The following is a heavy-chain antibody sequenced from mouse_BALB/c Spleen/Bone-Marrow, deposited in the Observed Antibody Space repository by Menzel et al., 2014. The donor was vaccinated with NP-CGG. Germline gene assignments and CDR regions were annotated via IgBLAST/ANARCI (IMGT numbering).Heavy chain of an antibody. Sequence: EVQVVESGGGSVQPGGSRKLSCAASGFTFSSFGMHWVRQAPEKGLEWVAFISTGSTIIYYADTVEGRFTISRDDPNNTLFLQMTSLRSEDTAMYYCARSHFYGNFFDYWGQGTTLTVSS. CDR2: ISTGSTII. J-gene: IGHJ2*01. D-gene: IGHD2-1*01. CDR1: GFTFSSFG. CDR3: ARSHFYGNFFDY. V-gene: IGHV5-17*02.